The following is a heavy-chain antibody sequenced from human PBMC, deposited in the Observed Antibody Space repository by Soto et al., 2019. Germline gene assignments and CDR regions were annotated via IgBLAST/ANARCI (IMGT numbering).Heavy chain of an antibody. CDR2: ISYSGST. CDR3: ARGRYSSSIDY. CDR1: GGSITSDY. J-gene: IGHJ4*02. D-gene: IGHD6-13*01. V-gene: IGHV4-59*12. Sequence: PSETLSLTCTVSGGSITSDYWTWIRQPPGKGLDWIAYISYSGSTNYNPSLKSRVTISLDTSKNQFSLKLSSVTAADTAVYYCARGRYSSSIDYWGQGTLVTVSS.